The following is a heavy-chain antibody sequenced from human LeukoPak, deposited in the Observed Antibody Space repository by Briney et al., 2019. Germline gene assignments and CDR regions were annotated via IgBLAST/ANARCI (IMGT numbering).Heavy chain of an antibody. Sequence: GGSLRLSCAASGFTFSSYWMTWIRQAPGKELEWVAHIKEDATESRSVDSVKGRFTISRDNTKNSLFLQLNSLRAEDTAVYYCVRDRGWYHFDLWGQGTLVTVSS. CDR2: IKEDATES. CDR3: VRDRGWYHFDL. V-gene: IGHV3-7*01. CDR1: GFTFSSYW. J-gene: IGHJ4*02. D-gene: IGHD3-10*01.